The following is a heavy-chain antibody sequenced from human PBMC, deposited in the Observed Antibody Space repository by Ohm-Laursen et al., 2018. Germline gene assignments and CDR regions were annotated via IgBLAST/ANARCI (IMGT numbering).Heavy chain of an antibody. CDR1: GFSFSSYA. CDR2: IGGDDRT. D-gene: IGHD1-26*01. V-gene: IGHV3-23*01. CDR3: ARTRVGLSLDY. J-gene: IGHJ4*02. Sequence: GSLRLSCTASGFSFSSYAVTWVRQAPGKGLEWVSAIGGDDRTHYADSVKGRFTISKDKSKNMLYLQMNSLRAEDTAVYYCARTRVGLSLDYWGQGTLVTVPS.